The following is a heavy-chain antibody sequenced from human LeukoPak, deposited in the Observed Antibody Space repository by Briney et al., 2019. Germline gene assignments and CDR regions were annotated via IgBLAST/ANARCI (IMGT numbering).Heavy chain of an antibody. D-gene: IGHD5/OR15-5a*01. V-gene: IGHV3-48*04. CDR3: ARDAIFYDYYFDY. CDR1: GFTFSSYS. J-gene: IGHJ4*02. CDR2: INYGGTTT. Sequence: GGSLRLSCAASGFTFSSYSMNWVRQAPGKGLEWVAYINYGGTTTYYADSLRGRFTISRDNAKNSLYLQMNSLRAEDTAVYYCARDAIFYDYYFDYWGQGALVTVSS.